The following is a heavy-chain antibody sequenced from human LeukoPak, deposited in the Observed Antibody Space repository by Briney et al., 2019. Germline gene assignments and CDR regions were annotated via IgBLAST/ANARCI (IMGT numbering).Heavy chain of an antibody. CDR3: ARAARQGFTMIVVPFFYFDL. V-gene: IGHV4-59*11. Sequence: SETLSLTCTVSGGSISSHYRSWIRQPPGKGLEGIGYIYYSGSTNYNPSLKSRVTISVDTSKNQFSLKLSSVTAADTAVYYCARAARQGFTMIVVPFFYFDLWGRGTLVTVSS. J-gene: IGHJ2*01. D-gene: IGHD3-22*01. CDR2: IYYSGST. CDR1: GGSISSHY.